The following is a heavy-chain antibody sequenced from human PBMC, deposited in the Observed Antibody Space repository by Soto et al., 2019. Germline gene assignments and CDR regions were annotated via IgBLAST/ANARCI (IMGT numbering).Heavy chain of an antibody. Sequence: SLRLSCAASGFTFDDYAMHWVRQAPGKGLEWVSGISWNSGSIGYADSVKGRFTISRDNAKNSLYLQMNSLRAEDTALYYCAKGRYFDWLLSDLYYYYYYMDVWGKGTTVTVSS. CDR1: GFTFDDYA. D-gene: IGHD3-9*01. CDR2: ISWNSGSI. V-gene: IGHV3-9*01. J-gene: IGHJ6*03. CDR3: AKGRYFDWLLSDLYYYYYYMDV.